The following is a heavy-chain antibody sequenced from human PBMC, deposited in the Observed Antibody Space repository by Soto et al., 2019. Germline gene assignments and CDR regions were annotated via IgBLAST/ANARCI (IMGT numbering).Heavy chain of an antibody. CDR2: IQYSGST. D-gene: IGHD6-6*01. CDR1: SVSFSGYY. CDR3: ARGEFSRSSTTGRYFDD. J-gene: IGHJ4*02. V-gene: IGHV4-59*01. Sequence: PSETLSLTCAVYSVSFSGYYWRWIRQPPGKGLEWIGYIQYSGSTTSNPSLRSRVTISVDVSKNQFSLKVNSVTAADTAVYYCARGEFSRSSTTGRYFDDWGRGILVTVSS.